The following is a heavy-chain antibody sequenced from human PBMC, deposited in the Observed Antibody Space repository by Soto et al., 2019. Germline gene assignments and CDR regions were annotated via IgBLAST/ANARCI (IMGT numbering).Heavy chain of an antibody. V-gene: IGHV4-30-4*01. CDR2: IYHTGTT. CDR1: GGSISSIDYF. D-gene: IGHD2-2*01. J-gene: IGHJ5*02. Sequence: SETLSLTCSVSGGSISSIDYFWSWIRQPPGKGLEWIGFIYHTGTTYYNPSLRSRVTISIGTSKSQFSMKLNSVTAADTAVYYCARVMAAMQNWLDPWGQGTLVTVSS. CDR3: ARVMAAMQNWLDP.